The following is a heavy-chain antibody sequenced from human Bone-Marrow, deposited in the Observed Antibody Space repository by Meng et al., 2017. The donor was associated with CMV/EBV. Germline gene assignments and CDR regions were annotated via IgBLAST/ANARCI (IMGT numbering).Heavy chain of an antibody. CDR3: VSGPPNVAH. CDR1: GFTFSSYS. CDR2: ISSSSSYI. V-gene: IGHV3-21*01. D-gene: IGHD2-15*01. J-gene: IGHJ4*02. Sequence: GESLKISCAASGFTFSSYSMNWVRQAPGKGLEWVSSISSSSSYIYYADSVKGRFTISRDNAKNSLYLQMDTLRPEDTAAYYCVSGPPNVAHWGQGALVTVSS.